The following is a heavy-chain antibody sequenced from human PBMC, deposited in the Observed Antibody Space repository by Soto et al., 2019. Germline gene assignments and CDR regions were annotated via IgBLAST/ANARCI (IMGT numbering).Heavy chain of an antibody. D-gene: IGHD3-10*01. CDR3: ARGGTKGSSGRYYYYGMDV. Sequence: SETLSLTCTVSGGSISSYYWSWIRQPPGKGLEWIGYIYYSGSTNYNPSLKSRVTISVDTSKNQFSLKLSSVTAADTAVYYCARGGTKGSSGRYYYYGMDVWGQGTTVTVSS. CDR2: IYYSGST. J-gene: IGHJ6*02. V-gene: IGHV4-59*01. CDR1: GGSISSYY.